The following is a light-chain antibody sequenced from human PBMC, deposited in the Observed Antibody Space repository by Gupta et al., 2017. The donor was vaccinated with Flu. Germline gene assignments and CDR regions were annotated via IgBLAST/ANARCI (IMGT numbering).Light chain of an antibody. CDR1: STNGGNQD. Sequence: SATLCCTGNSTNGGNQDVTWHQQHPGTAPKLLIYSNDNRPSGVSDRFSGSKSATTASLAITGLQSEDEAYYYCESWDTRLHGYVFGGGTKVTVL. CDR2: SND. CDR3: ESWDTRLHGYV. V-gene: IGLV1-44*01. J-gene: IGLJ1*01.